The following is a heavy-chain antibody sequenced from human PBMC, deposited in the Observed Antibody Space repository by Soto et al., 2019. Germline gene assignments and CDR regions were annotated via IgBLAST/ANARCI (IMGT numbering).Heavy chain of an antibody. CDR3: ARGGYCSSTSCYRWFDP. Sequence: SVKVSCKASGGTFSSYAISWVRQAPGQGLEWMGGIIPIFGTANYAQKFQGRVTITADESTSTAYMELSSLRSEDTAVYYCARGGYCSSTSCYRWFDPWGQVTTVTVSS. J-gene: IGHJ5*02. CDR2: IIPIFGTA. CDR1: GGTFSSYA. V-gene: IGHV1-69*13. D-gene: IGHD2-2*01.